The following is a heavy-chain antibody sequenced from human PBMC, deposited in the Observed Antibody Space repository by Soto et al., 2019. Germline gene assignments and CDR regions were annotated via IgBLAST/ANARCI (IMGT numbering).Heavy chain of an antibody. Sequence: GGSLRLSCAASGFTFSNAWMNWVRQAPGKGLEWVSVIYSGGSTYYADSVKGRFTISRDNSKNTLYLQMNSLRAEDTAVYYCARDGAAFDIWGQGTMVTVSS. D-gene: IGHD3-16*01. CDR3: ARDGAAFDI. J-gene: IGHJ3*02. CDR2: IYSGGST. V-gene: IGHV3-53*01. CDR1: GFTFSNAW.